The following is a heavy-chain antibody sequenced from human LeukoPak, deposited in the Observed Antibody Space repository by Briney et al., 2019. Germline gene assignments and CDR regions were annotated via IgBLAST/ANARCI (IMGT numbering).Heavy chain of an antibody. J-gene: IGHJ4*02. D-gene: IGHD3-3*01. Sequence: PGGSLRLSCAASGFTFSSYAMSWVRQTPGKGLEWVSAISGSGGSTYYADSVKGRFTISRDNSKNTLYLQMNSLRAEDTAVYYCANTKYYDFWSGKYYSDYWGQGTLVTVSS. CDR3: ANTKYYDFWSGKYYSDY. V-gene: IGHV3-23*01. CDR2: ISGSGGST. CDR1: GFTFSSYA.